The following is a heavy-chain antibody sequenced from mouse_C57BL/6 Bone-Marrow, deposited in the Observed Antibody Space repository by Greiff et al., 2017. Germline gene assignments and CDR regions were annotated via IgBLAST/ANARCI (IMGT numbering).Heavy chain of an antibody. J-gene: IGHJ2*01. D-gene: IGHD1-1*01. CDR2: IDPSDSYT. CDR1: GYTFTSYW. CDR3: AREVDYYGSSYGGYYFGY. Sequence: QVQLQQPGAELVKPGASVKLSCKASGYTFTSYWMQWVKQRPGQGLEWIGEIDPSDSYTNYNQKFKGKATLTVDTSSSTAYMQLSSLTSEDSTVYYCAREVDYYGSSYGGYYFGYWGQGTTLTVSS. V-gene: IGHV1-50*01.